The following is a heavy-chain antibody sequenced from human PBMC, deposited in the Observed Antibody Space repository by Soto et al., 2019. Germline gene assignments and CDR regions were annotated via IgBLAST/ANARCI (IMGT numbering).Heavy chain of an antibody. CDR1: RFIFSNYW. V-gene: IGHV3-7*01. CDR2: IHQAGSEK. J-gene: IGHJ6*02. CDR3: ARGNALDV. Sequence: GGSLRLSCAASRFIFSNYWMTWVRQAPGKGLEWVANIHQAGSEKYYMDSVKGRFTISRDNAKNSVYLQMTALRAEDTAVYYCARGNALDVWGQGTTVTVSS.